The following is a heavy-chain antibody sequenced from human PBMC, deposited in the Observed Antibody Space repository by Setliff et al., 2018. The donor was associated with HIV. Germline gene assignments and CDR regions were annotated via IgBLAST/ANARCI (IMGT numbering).Heavy chain of an antibody. V-gene: IGHV4-39*02. Sequence: NPSETLSLTCTVSGGSISSSSYYWGWIRQPPGKGLEWIGSIYYSGSTYYNPSLKTRVTISVDTSKNQFSLKLSSVTAADTAVYYCAREQYHFVVDYYYYYGMDVWGQGNTVTVSS. CDR2: IYYSGST. J-gene: IGHJ6*02. CDR1: GGSISSSSYY. D-gene: IGHD2-15*01. CDR3: AREQYHFVVDYYYYYGMDV.